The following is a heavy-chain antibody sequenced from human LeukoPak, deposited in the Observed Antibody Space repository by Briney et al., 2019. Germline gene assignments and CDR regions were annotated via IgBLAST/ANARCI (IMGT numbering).Heavy chain of an antibody. V-gene: IGHV4-34*01. CDR1: GGSISSYY. Sequence: PSETLSLTCSVSGGSISSYYWSWIRQPPGNGLEWIGEINHSGSTNYNPSLKSRVTISVDTSKNQFSLKLSSVTAADTAVYYCARSWVTPGTDYWGQGTLVTVSS. D-gene: IGHD2-21*02. CDR3: ARSWVTPGTDY. CDR2: INHSGST. J-gene: IGHJ4*02.